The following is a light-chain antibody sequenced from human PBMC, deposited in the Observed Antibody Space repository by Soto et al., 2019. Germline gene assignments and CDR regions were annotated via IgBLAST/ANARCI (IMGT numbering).Light chain of an antibody. Sequence: EIVMTQSPATLSVSPGERATLSCRASQSVSNNLAWYQQKPGQSPRLLIDGASTRATGIPARFSGSGSGTEFTLTISSLQSEDFAVYYCQQYSTWPLTFGGGTKVEIK. CDR1: QSVSNN. V-gene: IGKV3-15*01. CDR2: GAS. CDR3: QQYSTWPLT. J-gene: IGKJ4*01.